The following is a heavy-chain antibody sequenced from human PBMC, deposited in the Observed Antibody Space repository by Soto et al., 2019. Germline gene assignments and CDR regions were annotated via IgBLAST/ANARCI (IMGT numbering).Heavy chain of an antibody. J-gene: IGHJ4*02. CDR1: GGSISSYY. D-gene: IGHD3-22*01. V-gene: IGHV4-59*01. CDR2: MYYSGST. CDR3: ASEKRDFYDSSGYYQK. Sequence: SETLSLTCTVSGGSISSYYWTWIRQPPGKGLEWIGYMYYSGSTNYNPSLKSRVTISIDTSKNHFSLKLSSVTAADTAVYYCASEKRDFYDSSGYYQKWGQGTLVTVSS.